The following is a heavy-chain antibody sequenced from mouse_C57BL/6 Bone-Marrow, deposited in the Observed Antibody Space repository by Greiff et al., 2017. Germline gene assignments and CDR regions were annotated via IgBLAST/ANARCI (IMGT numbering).Heavy chain of an antibody. CDR3: ARDDYDGPYYYAMDY. J-gene: IGHJ4*01. CDR2: IYPGDGDT. V-gene: IGHV1-82*01. D-gene: IGHD2-4*01. Sequence: QVQLKQSGPELVKPGASVKISCKASGYAFSSSWMNWVKQRPGKGLEWIGRIYPGDGDTNYNGKFKGKATLTADKSSSTAYMQLSSLTSEDSAVYFCARDDYDGPYYYAMDYWGQGTSVTVSS. CDR1: GYAFSSSW.